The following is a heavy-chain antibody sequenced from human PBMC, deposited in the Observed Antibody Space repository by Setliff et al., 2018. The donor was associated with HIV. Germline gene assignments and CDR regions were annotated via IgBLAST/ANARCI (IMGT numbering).Heavy chain of an antibody. CDR3: ARAKGSGWYYVGDFEY. D-gene: IGHD6-19*01. Sequence: SETLSLTCTVSGGSISSHYWSWIRQPLGKGLEWIGYIYYSGSTNYNPSLKSRVTISVDTSKNQFSLKLSSVTAADTAVYYCARAKGSGWYYVGDFEYWGQGTLVTVSS. V-gene: IGHV4-59*11. J-gene: IGHJ4*02. CDR2: IYYSGST. CDR1: GGSISSHY.